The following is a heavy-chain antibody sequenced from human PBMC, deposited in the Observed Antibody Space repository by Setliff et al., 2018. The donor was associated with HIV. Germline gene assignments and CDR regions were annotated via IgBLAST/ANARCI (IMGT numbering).Heavy chain of an antibody. V-gene: IGHV4-59*11. CDR3: ARVPSSGWYGGHHYMDV. D-gene: IGHD6-19*01. Sequence: SETLSLTCTVSGASISSHYWTWIRQPPGKGLEWIGNIHYTGSANYNPSLKSRVTISGDSSKKQFSLVLSSVTAADTAVYYCARVPSSGWYGGHHYMDVWGKGATVTVSS. CDR2: IHYTGSA. CDR1: GASISSHY. J-gene: IGHJ6*03.